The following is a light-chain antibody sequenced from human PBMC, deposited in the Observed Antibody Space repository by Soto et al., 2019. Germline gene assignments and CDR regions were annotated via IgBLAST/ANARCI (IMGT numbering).Light chain of an antibody. V-gene: IGKV1-9*01. J-gene: IGKJ4*01. CDR3: QHSWSYPPS. Sequence: DIQLTQSPSFLSASIGDRVSITCRASQDIGTYLAWYQQKPGQAPRLLMFASSTLESGVPSRFSGRESGTEFTLTVSSLQPEDFATYYCQHSWSYPPSFCGGTKVSVK. CDR2: ASS. CDR1: QDIGTY.